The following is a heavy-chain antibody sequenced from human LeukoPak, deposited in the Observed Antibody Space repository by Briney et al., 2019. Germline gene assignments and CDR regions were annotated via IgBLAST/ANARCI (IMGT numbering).Heavy chain of an antibody. V-gene: IGHV3-23*01. CDR1: GFTFSTYA. CDR2: ISGSGGNT. J-gene: IGHJ4*02. D-gene: IGHD3-10*01. Sequence: PGGSLRLSCAASGFTFSTYAMSWVRQAPGKGLEWVSAISGSGGNTYYADSVKGRFTISRDNSKNTLYLQMNSLRAEDTAVYFCAKLIRSSWFGAADYWGQGTLVTVSS. CDR3: AKLIRSSWFGAADY.